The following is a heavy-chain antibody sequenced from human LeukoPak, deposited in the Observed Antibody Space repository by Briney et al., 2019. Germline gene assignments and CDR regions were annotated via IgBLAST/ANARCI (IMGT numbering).Heavy chain of an antibody. CDR2: INQDGCAT. V-gene: IGHV3-7*05. CDR1: GFAFSSYW. D-gene: IGHD2-21*02. J-gene: IGHJ4*02. CDR3: ARIRVPGDIFDS. Sequence: GGSLRLSCAASGFAFSSYWMTWVRQAPGKGLEWVANINQDGCATFYVDSVRGRFTVSRDNAKNSLYLQMSSMRAEDTAVFYCARIRVPGDIFDSWGQGTLVAVSS.